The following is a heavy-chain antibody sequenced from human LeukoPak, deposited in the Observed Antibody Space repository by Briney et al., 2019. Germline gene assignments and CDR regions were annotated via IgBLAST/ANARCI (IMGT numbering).Heavy chain of an antibody. CDR2: ISVYNGHT. D-gene: IGHD6-19*01. V-gene: IGHV1-18*01. CDR1: GYTFTNYG. CDR3: ARERRAVAGSPFDS. J-gene: IGHJ4*02. Sequence: ASVKVSCKASGYTFTNYGISWVRQAPGQGLEWMGWISVYNGHTNYAQKVQGRVTMTTDTSTNTAYMELTSLTSDETAVYYCARERRAVAGSPFDSWGQGTLVTVSS.